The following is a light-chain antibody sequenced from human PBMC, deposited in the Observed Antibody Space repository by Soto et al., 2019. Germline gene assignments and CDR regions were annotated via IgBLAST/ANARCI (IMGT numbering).Light chain of an antibody. V-gene: IGKV1-5*03. CDR3: QHYNTYPYS. CDR2: KTS. J-gene: IGKJ2*01. Sequence: DIQMTQSPSTLSASIGDRVTITCRASQSISPWLAWFQQKPGKAPKLLIYKTSTLESGVPSRFSGSGSGTEFTLTIRSLQPDDFATYYCQHYNTYPYSFGQGTKLEIK. CDR1: QSISPW.